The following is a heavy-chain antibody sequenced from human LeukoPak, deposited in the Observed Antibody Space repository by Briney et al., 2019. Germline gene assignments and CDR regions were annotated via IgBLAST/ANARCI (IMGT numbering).Heavy chain of an antibody. D-gene: IGHD1-14*01. Sequence: SETLSLTCAVYGGPFSGYYWSWIRQPPGKGLEWIGEINHSGSTNYNPSLTSRVTISVDTSKNQFSPKLSSLTAAEPAAYYCARGPPRIYRNRWYCDLGGSGTRVTLSS. V-gene: IGHV4-34*01. CDR2: INHSGST. J-gene: IGHJ2*01. CDR3: ARGPPRIYRNRWYCDL. CDR1: GGPFSGYY.